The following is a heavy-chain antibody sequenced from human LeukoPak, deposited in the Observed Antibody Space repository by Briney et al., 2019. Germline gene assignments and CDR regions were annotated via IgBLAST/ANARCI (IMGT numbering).Heavy chain of an antibody. V-gene: IGHV4-59*01. CDR2: IYYSGST. CDR1: GGSISSYY. CDR3: ARGGWDLYYFDY. Sequence: SETLSLTCTVSGGSISSYYWSWIRQPPGKGLEWIGYIYYSGSTNYNPSLKSRVTISVDTSKNQFSLELSSVTAADTAVYYCARGGWDLYYFDYWGQGTLVTVSS. D-gene: IGHD6-19*01. J-gene: IGHJ4*02.